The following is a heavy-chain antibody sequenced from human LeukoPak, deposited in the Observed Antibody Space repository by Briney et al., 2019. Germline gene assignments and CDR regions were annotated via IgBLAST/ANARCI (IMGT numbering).Heavy chain of an antibody. CDR2: IYYSGSI. CDR1: GGSISSTNYY. V-gene: IGHV4-39*07. CDR3: ARRYNWNDRWD. Sequence: SETLSPTCTVSGGSISSTNYYWGWIRQPPGKGLEWIGWIYYSGSIYYNPSLKSRLPISLDTTNIQFSLRLSSVTAADTAFYYCARRYNWNDRWDWGQGTLVTVSP. J-gene: IGHJ4*02. D-gene: IGHD1-1*01.